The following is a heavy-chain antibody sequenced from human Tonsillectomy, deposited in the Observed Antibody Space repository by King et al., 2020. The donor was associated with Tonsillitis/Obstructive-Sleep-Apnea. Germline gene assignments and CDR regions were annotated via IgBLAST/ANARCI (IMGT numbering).Heavy chain of an antibody. V-gene: IGHV3-21*01. J-gene: IGHJ4*02. CDR1: GFTFSSYS. CDR2: ISSSSSYI. D-gene: IGHD6-13*01. CDR3: ARGGSSWYYFDY. Sequence: VQLVESGGGLVKPGGPLRLSCAASGFTFSSYSMNWVRQAPGKGLEWVSSISSSSSYIYYADSVKGRFTISRDNAKNSLYLQMNSLRAEDTAVYYCARGGSSWYYFDYWGQGTLVTVSS.